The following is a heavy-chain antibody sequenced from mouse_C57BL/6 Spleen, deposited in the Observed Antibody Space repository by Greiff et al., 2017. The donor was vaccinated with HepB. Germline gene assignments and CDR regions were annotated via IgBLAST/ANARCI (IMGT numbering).Heavy chain of an antibody. J-gene: IGHJ1*03. V-gene: IGHV1-61*01. CDR1: GYTFTSYW. D-gene: IGHD1-1*01. CDR2: IYPSDSET. Sequence: QVQLQQPGAELVRPGSSVKLSCKASGYTFTSYWMDWVKQRPGQGLEWIGNIYPSDSETHYNQKFKDKATLTVDKSSSTAYMQLSSLTSEDSAVYYCARDYGRYFDVWGTGTTVTVSS. CDR3: ARDYGRYFDV.